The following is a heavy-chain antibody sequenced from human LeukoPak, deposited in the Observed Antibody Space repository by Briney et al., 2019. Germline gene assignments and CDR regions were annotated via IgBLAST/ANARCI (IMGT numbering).Heavy chain of an antibody. J-gene: IGHJ2*01. Sequence: GGSLRLSCAASGFTFNTYGMHWVRQAPGKGLEWVAVISYDGSNKYYAVSVKGRFTISRDNSKNTLYLQMNSLRAEDTAVYYCAKDKLTFSVYWYFDLWGRGTLVTVSS. CDR3: AKDKLTFSVYWYFDL. CDR2: ISYDGSNK. CDR1: GFTFNTYG. D-gene: IGHD3-16*01. V-gene: IGHV3-30*18.